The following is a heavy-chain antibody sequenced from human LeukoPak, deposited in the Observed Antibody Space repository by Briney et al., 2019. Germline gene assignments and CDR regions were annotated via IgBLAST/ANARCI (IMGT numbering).Heavy chain of an antibody. CDR1: GFSFGSYA. CDR2: IVGSDDST. V-gene: IGHV3-23*01. Sequence: GGSLRLSCVASGFSFGSYAMNWVRQGAGKGLEWVSGIVGSDDSTYHADSVRGRFTISRDNSKNTLYLHMNSLSGEDTAVYYCARGRRTDLHYYNYMDVWGKGTAVTVSS. CDR3: ARGRRTDLHYYNYMDV. J-gene: IGHJ6*03.